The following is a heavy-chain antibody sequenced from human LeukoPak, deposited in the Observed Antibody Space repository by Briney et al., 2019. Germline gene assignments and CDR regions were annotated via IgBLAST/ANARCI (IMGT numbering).Heavy chain of an antibody. CDR3: EKPSVGGNYPYYFDY. J-gene: IGHJ4*02. CDR1: GFTLTNYG. D-gene: IGHD4-23*01. CDR2: IWYDGSKK. V-gene: IGHV3-33*03. Sequence: GGSLRLSCAASGFTLTNYGMHWVRQAPGKGLEWVAGIWYDGSKKYYADSVKGRFTISRDESKNTLYLQINSLRAEDTALYYCEKPSVGGNYPYYFDYWGQGTLVTVSS.